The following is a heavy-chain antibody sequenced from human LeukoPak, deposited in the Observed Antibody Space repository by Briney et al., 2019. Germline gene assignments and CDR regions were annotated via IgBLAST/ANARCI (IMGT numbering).Heavy chain of an antibody. CDR2: IYYTGST. J-gene: IGHJ4*02. CDR3: ARAYYYDSSGFYYGWYFDY. Sequence: PSETLSLTCAVSGASISGSGYYLGWIRQPPGKGLEWIGNIYYTGSTNYNPSLKSRVTISVDTSKNQFSLKLSSVTAADTAVYFCARAYYYDSSGFYYGWYFDYWGQGTLVTVSS. V-gene: IGHV4-61*05. CDR1: GASISGSGYY. D-gene: IGHD3-22*01.